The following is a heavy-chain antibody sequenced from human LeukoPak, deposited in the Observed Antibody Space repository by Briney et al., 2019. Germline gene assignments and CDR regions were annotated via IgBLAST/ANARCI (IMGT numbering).Heavy chain of an antibody. J-gene: IGHJ6*02. D-gene: IGHD2-15*01. CDR1: GFTFSTYW. V-gene: IGHV3-7*01. Sequence: GGSLRLSCAASGFTFSTYWVSWVRQAPGKGLEWVASIKQDGSEKYYVDSVKGRFTISRDNAKNSLSLQMNSLRAEDMAVYYCARDDWAASGFYGMDVWGRGTTVTVSS. CDR3: ARDDWAASGFYGMDV. CDR2: IKQDGSEK.